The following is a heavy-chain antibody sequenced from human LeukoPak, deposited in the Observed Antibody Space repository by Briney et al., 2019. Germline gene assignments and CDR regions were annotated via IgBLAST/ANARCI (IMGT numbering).Heavy chain of an antibody. J-gene: IGHJ4*02. CDR3: AGYSSGSFYFDY. CDR2: IYTSGST. CDR1: GGSISSYY. Sequence: SETLSLTCTVSGGSISSYYWSWIRQPAGKGLEWIGRIYTSGSTNYNPSLKSRVTMSIDTSKNQFSLKLSSVTAADTAVYFSAGYSSGSFYFDYWGQGTPVTVSS. V-gene: IGHV4-4*07. D-gene: IGHD6-19*01.